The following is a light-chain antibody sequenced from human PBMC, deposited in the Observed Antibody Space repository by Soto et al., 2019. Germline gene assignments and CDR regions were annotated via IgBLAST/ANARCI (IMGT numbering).Light chain of an antibody. CDR1: QSIGDN. J-gene: IGKJ4*01. CDR3: QRYDNWPLT. V-gene: IGKV3-15*01. Sequence: EIVMTQSPATLSVSPVESATLSCMASQSIGDNLAWYQQKPGLAPRLLIYHTSTRATGVPARFSGSGSGTEFSLTISSLQSEDFAVYYCQRYDNWPLTFGGGTKVDIK. CDR2: HTS.